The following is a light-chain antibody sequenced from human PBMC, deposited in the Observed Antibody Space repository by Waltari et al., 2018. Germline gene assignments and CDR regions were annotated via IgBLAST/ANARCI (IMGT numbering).Light chain of an antibody. J-gene: IGKJ1*01. CDR1: QSISSW. Sequence: DIQMTQSPSTLSASVADRVTITCPASQSISSWLAWYQQKPGKAPNLLIYKASTLESGVPSRFSASGSGTEFTLTISSLQPEDFATYHCQQYSSYRAFGQGTTVEIK. CDR3: QQYSSYRA. CDR2: KAS. V-gene: IGKV1-5*03.